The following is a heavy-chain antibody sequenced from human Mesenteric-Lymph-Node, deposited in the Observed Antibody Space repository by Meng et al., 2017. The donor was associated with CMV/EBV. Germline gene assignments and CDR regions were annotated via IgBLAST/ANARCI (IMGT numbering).Heavy chain of an antibody. CDR2: INHAGGT. CDR1: GAPSSGHY. Sequence: SETLSLTCAVYGAPSSGHYWSWIRQPPGKGLEWIAEINHAGGTAYNPSLLSRVTISVDTSKNQLNLKVNSVTAADTAVYYCARGGIVPFTPVWNHWGQGNLVTVSS. J-gene: IGHJ5*02. CDR3: ARGGIVPFTPVWNH. V-gene: IGHV4-34*01. D-gene: IGHD2-15*01.